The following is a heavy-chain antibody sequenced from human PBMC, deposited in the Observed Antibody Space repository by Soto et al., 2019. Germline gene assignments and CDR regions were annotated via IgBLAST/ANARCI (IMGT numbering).Heavy chain of an antibody. CDR2: ISYDGSNK. Sequence: GGSLRLSCAASGFTFSSYAMHWVRQAPGKGLEWVAVISYDGSNKYYADSVKGRFTISRDNSKNTLYLQMNSLRAEDTAVYYCARDLRNYYDSSGYPNYWGQGTLVTVSS. CDR1: GFTFSSYA. D-gene: IGHD3-22*01. J-gene: IGHJ4*02. V-gene: IGHV3-30-3*01. CDR3: ARDLRNYYDSSGYPNY.